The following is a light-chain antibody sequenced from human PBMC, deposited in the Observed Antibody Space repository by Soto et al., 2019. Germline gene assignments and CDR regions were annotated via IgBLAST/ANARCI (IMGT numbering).Light chain of an antibody. Sequence: QSVLTQPPSASGSPGQSVTISCTGTSSDVGGYKFVSWYQQHPGKAPKLIIYEVIKRPSGVPDRFSGSKSGNTASLAVSGLQAEDEGDYYCYSYAGSNNLMVFGGGTKVTVL. V-gene: IGLV2-8*01. CDR1: SSDVGGYKF. J-gene: IGLJ2*01. CDR3: YSYAGSNNLMV. CDR2: EVI.